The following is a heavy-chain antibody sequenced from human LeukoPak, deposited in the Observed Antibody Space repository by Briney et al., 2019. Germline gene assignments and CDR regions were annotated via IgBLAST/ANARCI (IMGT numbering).Heavy chain of an antibody. Sequence: GGSLRLSCAASGFTFSDYYMSWIRQAPGKGLEWVSYVSSSGSTIYYADSVKGRFTISRDNAKNSLYLQMNSLRAEDTAVYYCARANYYDSSGLALWGQGTLVTVSS. V-gene: IGHV3-11*04. CDR2: VSSSGSTI. D-gene: IGHD3-22*01. J-gene: IGHJ4*02. CDR1: GFTFSDYY. CDR3: ARANYYDSSGLAL.